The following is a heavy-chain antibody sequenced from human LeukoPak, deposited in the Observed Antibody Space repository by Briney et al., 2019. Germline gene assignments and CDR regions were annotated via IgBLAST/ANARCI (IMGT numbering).Heavy chain of an antibody. CDR2: INSDGSST. CDR1: GFTFSSYW. J-gene: IGHJ4*02. D-gene: IGHD6-6*01. V-gene: IGHV3-74*01. CDR3: ARAPSAAREVY. Sequence: GGSLRLSCAASGFTFSSYWVHWVRQAPGKGLVWVSRINSDGSSTSYADSVKGRFTTSRDNAKNTLYLQMNSLRAEDTAVYYCARAPSAAREVYWGQGTLVTVSS.